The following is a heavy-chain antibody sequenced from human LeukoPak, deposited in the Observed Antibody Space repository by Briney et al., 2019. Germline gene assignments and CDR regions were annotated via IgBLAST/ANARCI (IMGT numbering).Heavy chain of an antibody. CDR2: IWSDGNNT. Sequence: GGSLRLSCEASGFIFSGYGMHWVRQAPGKGLEWVAFIWSDGNNTKYVDSVKGRFTISRDNSKNTLYLQMNSLRAEDTAVYYCARDLSDPTFCSGGSCYADYWGQGTLVTVSS. V-gene: IGHV3-33*01. CDR1: GFIFSGYG. CDR3: ARDLSDPTFCSGGSCYADY. D-gene: IGHD2-15*01. J-gene: IGHJ4*02.